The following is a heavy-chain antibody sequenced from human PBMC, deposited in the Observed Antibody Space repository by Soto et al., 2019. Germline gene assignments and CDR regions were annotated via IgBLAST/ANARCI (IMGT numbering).Heavy chain of an antibody. CDR2: ISAYNGNT. J-gene: IGHJ3*02. Sequence: SVKVSFKASGYTFTSYGISWVRQAPGQGLEWMGWISAYNGNTNYAQKLQGRVTMTTDTSTSTAYMELRSLRSDDTAVYYCARDWELVRAFDIWGQGTMVTVSS. D-gene: IGHD1-26*01. CDR1: GYTFTSYG. CDR3: ARDWELVRAFDI. V-gene: IGHV1-18*01.